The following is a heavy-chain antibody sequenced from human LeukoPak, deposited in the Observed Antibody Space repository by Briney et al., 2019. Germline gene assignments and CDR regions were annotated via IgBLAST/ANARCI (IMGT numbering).Heavy chain of an antibody. D-gene: IGHD6-13*01. V-gene: IGHV3-23*01. CDR3: AKIPLAAAGY. Sequence: GGSLRLSCAASGFTFSSYAFTWVRQAPGKGLEWVSSIDNSGVNTFYADSVKGRFTVSRDNSRNTLYLQMNSLRVDDTAIYYCAKIPLAAAGYWGQGTLVTVSS. CDR1: GFTFSSYA. J-gene: IGHJ4*02. CDR2: IDNSGVNT.